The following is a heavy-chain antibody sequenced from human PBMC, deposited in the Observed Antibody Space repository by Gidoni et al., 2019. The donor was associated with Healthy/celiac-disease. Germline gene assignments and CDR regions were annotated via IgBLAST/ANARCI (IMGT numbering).Heavy chain of an antibody. Sequence: QVQLQESGPGLVKPSQTLSLTCTVSGGSISSGGYYWSWIRQHPGKGLEWIGYIYYSGSTYYNPSLKSRVTISVDTSKNQFSLKLSSVTAADTAVYYCARDQITMVRGVIISYYYYGMDVWGQGTTVTVSS. D-gene: IGHD3-10*01. CDR3: ARDQITMVRGVIISYYYYGMDV. CDR1: GGSISSGGYY. CDR2: IYYSGST. J-gene: IGHJ6*02. V-gene: IGHV4-31*03.